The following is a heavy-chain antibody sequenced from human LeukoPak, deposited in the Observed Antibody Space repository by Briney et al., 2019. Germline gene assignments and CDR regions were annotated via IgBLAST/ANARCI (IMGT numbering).Heavy chain of an antibody. D-gene: IGHD5-18*01. CDR1: GGSISSGGYS. CDR3: ARGALRAPVIYSGYSYGLGRFDP. CDR2: INHSGST. V-gene: IGHV4-34*01. Sequence: SETLSLTCAVSGGSISSGGYSWSWIRQPPGKGLEWIGEINHSGSTNYNPSLKSRVTISVDTSKNQFSPKLSSVTAADTAVYYCARGALRAPVIYSGYSYGLGRFDPWGQGTLVTVSS. J-gene: IGHJ5*02.